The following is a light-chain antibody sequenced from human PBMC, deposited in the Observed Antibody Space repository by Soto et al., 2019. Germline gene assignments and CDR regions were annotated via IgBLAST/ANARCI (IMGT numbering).Light chain of an antibody. CDR2: WAS. Sequence: DIVMTQSPDSLAVSLGERATINCKSSQSVLYSSNNKNYLAWYQQKPGQPPKLLIYWASTRESGVPDRFSGSGSGTDFTLTISSLQAEDVAVYYCQQYYSTPWTFGKGTKVE. CDR1: QSVLYSSNNKNY. V-gene: IGKV4-1*01. CDR3: QQYYSTPWT. J-gene: IGKJ1*01.